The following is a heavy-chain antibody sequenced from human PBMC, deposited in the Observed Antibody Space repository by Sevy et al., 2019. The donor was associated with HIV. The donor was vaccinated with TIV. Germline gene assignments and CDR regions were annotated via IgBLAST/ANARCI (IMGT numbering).Heavy chain of an antibody. D-gene: IGHD3-10*01. CDR3: AKGWFGELELYYFDY. V-gene: IGHV3-9*01. CDR2: ISWNSGSI. Sequence: GGSLRLSCAASGFTFDDYAMHWVRQAPGKGLEWVSGISWNSGSIGYADSVKGRFTISRDNAKNSLYLQMNSLRAKDTALYYCAKGWFGELELYYFDYWGQGTLVTVSS. J-gene: IGHJ4*02. CDR1: GFTFDDYA.